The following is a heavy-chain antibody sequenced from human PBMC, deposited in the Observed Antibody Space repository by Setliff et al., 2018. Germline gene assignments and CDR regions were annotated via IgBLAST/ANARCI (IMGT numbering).Heavy chain of an antibody. CDR3: RQAVVGRDVFDV. J-gene: IGHJ3*01. V-gene: IGHV4-34*01. CDR2: VNRYGSG. Sequence: SETLSLTCSVYGASFNTYYWSWIRQPPGKGLEWIGEVNRYGSGDYNPSLESRVTISVDTSKKEFSLTLTSVTAADTALYYCRQAVVGRDVFDVWGQGTMVT. CDR1: GASFNTYY. D-gene: IGHD1-1*01.